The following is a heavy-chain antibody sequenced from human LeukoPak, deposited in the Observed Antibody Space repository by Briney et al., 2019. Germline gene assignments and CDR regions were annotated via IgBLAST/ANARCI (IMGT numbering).Heavy chain of an antibody. CDR2: IKEDGSEK. V-gene: IGHV3-7*01. CDR1: GSTFSSYA. D-gene: IGHD6-13*01. Sequence: GGSLRLSCTASGSTFSSYAMSWVRQAPGKGLEWVANIKEDGSEKYYVDSVKGRFTISRDNARNSLYLRMNSLRAEDTAVYYCASGRQLAYWGQGTLVTVSS. J-gene: IGHJ4*02. CDR3: ASGRQLAY.